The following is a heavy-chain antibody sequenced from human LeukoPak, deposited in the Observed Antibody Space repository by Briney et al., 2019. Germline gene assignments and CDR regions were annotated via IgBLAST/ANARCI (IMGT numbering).Heavy chain of an antibody. CDR3: ARVGSGGTREDTFDI. V-gene: IGHV3-21*01. CDR1: GFTFSSYS. J-gene: IGHJ3*02. Sequence: GGSLRLSCAASGFTFSSYSMNWVRQTPGKGLEWVSSIGSSGSHIYYADSVKGRFTISRDNAKNSLYLQMNSLRAEDAAVYYCARVGSGGTREDTFDIWGQGTMFTVSS. CDR2: IGSSGSHI. D-gene: IGHD1-26*01.